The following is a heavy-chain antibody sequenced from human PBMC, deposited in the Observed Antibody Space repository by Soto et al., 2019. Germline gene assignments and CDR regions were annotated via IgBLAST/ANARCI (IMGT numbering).Heavy chain of an antibody. J-gene: IGHJ4*02. D-gene: IGHD1-1*01. V-gene: IGHV4-39*02. Sequence: PSETLSLTCTVSGGPIRSSSHYWGWIRQSPGTGLEWIGSIDESGDSYDNPSLKSRVTISVDTSKNQFSLKLISVTGADSAIYYCAREGGYVDYWGQGTLATVSS. CDR2: IDESGDS. CDR1: GGPIRSSSHY. CDR3: AREGGYVDY.